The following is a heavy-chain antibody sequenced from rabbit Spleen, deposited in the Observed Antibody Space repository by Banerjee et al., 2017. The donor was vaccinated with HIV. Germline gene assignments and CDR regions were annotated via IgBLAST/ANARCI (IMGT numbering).Heavy chain of an antibody. V-gene: IGHV1S40*01. CDR1: GFTISSSYW. Sequence: QSLEESGGDLVKPGASLTLTCTASGFTISSSYWICWVRQAPGKGLEWIACIYAGSSGYTYYSSWAKGRFTISKTSSTTVTLQMTSLTAADTATYFCARGLTWSYGIDLWGPGTLVTVS. CDR2: IYAGSSGYT. J-gene: IGHJ6*01. CDR3: ARGLTWSYGIDL. D-gene: IGHD4-1*01.